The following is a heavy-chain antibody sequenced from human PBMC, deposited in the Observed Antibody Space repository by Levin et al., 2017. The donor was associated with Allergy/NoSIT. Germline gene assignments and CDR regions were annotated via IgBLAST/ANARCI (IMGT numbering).Heavy chain of an antibody. CDR3: VRNIAVAGTVGFDI. V-gene: IGHV1-46*01. D-gene: IGHD6-19*01. CDR1: GYTFTNYY. J-gene: IGHJ3*02. Sequence: GESLKISCKASGYTFTNYYMHWVRQAPGQGLEWMGIINPTGDRTTYAQKFQGRVTMTRDTSTSTVYMELRSLRAEDTAVYYCVRNIAVAGTVGFDIWGQGTMVTVSS. CDR2: INPTGDRT.